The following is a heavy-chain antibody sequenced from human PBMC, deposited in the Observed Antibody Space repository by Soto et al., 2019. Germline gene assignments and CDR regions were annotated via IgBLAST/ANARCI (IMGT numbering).Heavy chain of an antibody. J-gene: IGHJ4*02. CDR3: ASPTIFLGYCSGGSCARIDY. Sequence: GGSLRLSCAASGFTFSSYAVSWVRQAPGKGLEWVSAISGSGGSTYYADSVKGRFTISRDNSKNTLYLQMNSLRAEDTAVYYCASPTIFLGYCSGGSCARIDYWGQGTLVTVSS. V-gene: IGHV3-23*01. CDR1: GFTFSSYA. D-gene: IGHD2-15*01. CDR2: ISGSGGST.